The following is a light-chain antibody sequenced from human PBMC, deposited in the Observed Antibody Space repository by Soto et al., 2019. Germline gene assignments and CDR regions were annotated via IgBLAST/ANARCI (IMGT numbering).Light chain of an antibody. CDR3: QQYGSSPYT. CDR1: QSVSSSY. J-gene: IGKJ3*01. V-gene: IGKV3-20*01. Sequence: EIVLTQSPGTLSLSLGDRATLSCRASQSVSSSYLAWYQKTPGRAPRLLLYGASSRATGIPDRFSGSGSGTDLTLTISRLEPEDFAVYYCQQYGSSPYTFGPGTKVDIK. CDR2: GAS.